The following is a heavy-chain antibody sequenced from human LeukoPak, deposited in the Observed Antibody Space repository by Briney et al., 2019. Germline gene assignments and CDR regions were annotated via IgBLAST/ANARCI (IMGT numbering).Heavy chain of an antibody. CDR3: ARDSPAITMVRGDGGMDV. Sequence: SETLSLTCTVSGGSISSGDYYWSWIRQPPGKGLEWIGYIYYSGSTYYNPSLKSRVTISVDKSKNQFSLKLSSVTAADTAVYYCARDSPAITMVRGDGGMDVWGQGTTVTVSS. CDR2: IYYSGST. J-gene: IGHJ6*02. D-gene: IGHD3-10*01. CDR1: GGSISSGDYY. V-gene: IGHV4-30-4*01.